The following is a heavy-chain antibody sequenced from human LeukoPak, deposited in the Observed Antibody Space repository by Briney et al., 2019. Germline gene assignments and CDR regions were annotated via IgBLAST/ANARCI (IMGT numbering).Heavy chain of an antibody. CDR2: INHSGST. J-gene: IGHJ3*02. CDR1: GGSFSGYY. Sequence: SETLSLTCAVYGGSFSGYYWSWIRQPPGKGLEWIGEINHSGSTNYNPSLKSRVTISVDTSKNQFSLKLSSVTAADTAVYYCARGKTIGYSSSWYGRGVFDIWGQGTMVTVSS. D-gene: IGHD6-13*01. CDR3: ARGKTIGYSSSWYGRGVFDI. V-gene: IGHV4-34*01.